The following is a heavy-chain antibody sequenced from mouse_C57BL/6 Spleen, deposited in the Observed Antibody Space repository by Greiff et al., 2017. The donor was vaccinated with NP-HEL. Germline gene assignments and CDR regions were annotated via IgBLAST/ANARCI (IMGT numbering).Heavy chain of an antibody. Sequence: DVPLVASGGCLLKPVWSLKLSCAASGFTFSSYTLSWFRQTPAKRLEWVATISGGGGYTYYPDSVKGRFTISRDNAKNTLYLQMSSLRSEDTALYYCARHDGITTGPYFDYWGQGTTLTVSS. CDR3: ARHDGITTGPYFDY. CDR2: ISGGGGYT. J-gene: IGHJ2*01. CDR1: GFTFSSYT. D-gene: IGHD1-1*01. V-gene: IGHV5-9*01.